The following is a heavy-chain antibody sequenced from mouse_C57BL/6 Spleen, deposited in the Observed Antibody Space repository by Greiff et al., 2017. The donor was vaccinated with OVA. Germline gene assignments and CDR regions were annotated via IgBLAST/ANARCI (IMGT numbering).Heavy chain of an antibody. V-gene: IGHV2-2*01. CDR3: ARGDYGSSYVYYYAMDY. Sequence: VKLVESGPGLVQPSQSLSITCTVSGFSLTSYGVHWVRQSPGKGLEWLGVIWSGGSTDYNAAFISRLSISKDNSKSQVFFKMNSLQADDTAIYYCARGDYGSSYVYYYAMDYWGQGTSVTVSS. J-gene: IGHJ4*01. CDR2: IWSGGST. D-gene: IGHD1-1*01. CDR1: GFSLTSYG.